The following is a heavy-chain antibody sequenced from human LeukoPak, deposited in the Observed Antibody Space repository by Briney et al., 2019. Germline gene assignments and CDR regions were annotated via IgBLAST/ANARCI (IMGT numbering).Heavy chain of an antibody. D-gene: IGHD4-17*01. J-gene: IGHJ6*02. V-gene: IGHV1-69*13. CDR1: GGTFSSYA. CDR2: IIPIFGTA. CDR3: ARSPGNDGDYERVSYYYYGMDV. Sequence: SVKVSCKASGGTFSSYAISWVRQAPGQGLEWMGGIIPIFGTANYAQKFQGRVTITADESTSTAYMELSSLRSEDTAVYYCARSPGNDGDYERVSYYYYGMDVRGQGTTVTVSS.